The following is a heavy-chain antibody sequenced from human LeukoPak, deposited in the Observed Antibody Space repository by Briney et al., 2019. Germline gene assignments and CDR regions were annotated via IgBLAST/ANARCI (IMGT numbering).Heavy chain of an antibody. V-gene: IGHV1-2*06. CDR2: INPNSGGT. Sequence: ASVKVSCKAPGYTFTGYYMHWVRQAPGQGLEWMGRINPNSGGTNYAQKFQGRVTMTRDTSISTAYMELSRLRSDDTAVYYCARGIVGVTTVYAFDIWGQGTMVTVSS. CDR3: ARGIVGVTTVYAFDI. J-gene: IGHJ3*02. CDR1: GYTFTGYY. D-gene: IGHD4-17*01.